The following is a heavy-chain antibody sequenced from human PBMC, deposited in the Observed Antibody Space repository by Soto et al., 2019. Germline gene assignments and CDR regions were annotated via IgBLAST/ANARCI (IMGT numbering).Heavy chain of an antibody. CDR1: GFTFSGSA. CDR3: TSPMIVVASDV. CDR2: IRSKANSYAT. Sequence: PGGSLRLSCAASGFTFSGSAMHWVRQASGKGLEWVGRIRSKANSYATAYAASVKGRFTISRDDSKNTAYLQMNSLKTEDTAVYYCTSPMIVVASDVWGQGTTVTVSS. D-gene: IGHD3-22*01. J-gene: IGHJ6*02. V-gene: IGHV3-73*01.